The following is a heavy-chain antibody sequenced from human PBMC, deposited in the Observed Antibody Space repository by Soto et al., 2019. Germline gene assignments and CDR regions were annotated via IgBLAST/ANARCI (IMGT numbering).Heavy chain of an antibody. CDR1: GFTFGDYA. CDR3: TRARRDIVVVPAAYIWFGELWVPGYYFDY. J-gene: IGHJ4*02. D-gene: IGHD2-2*01. CDR2: IRSKAYGGTT. V-gene: IGHV3-49*03. Sequence: GGSLRLSCTASGFTFGDYAMSWFRQAPGKGLEWVGFIRSKAYGGTTEYAASVKGRFTISRDDSKSIAYLQMNSLKTEDTAVYYCTRARRDIVVVPAAYIWFGELWVPGYYFDYWGQGTLVTVSS.